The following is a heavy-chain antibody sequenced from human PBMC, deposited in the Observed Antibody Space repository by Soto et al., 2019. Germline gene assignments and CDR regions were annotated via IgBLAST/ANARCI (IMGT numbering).Heavy chain of an antibody. CDR2: INPSGGST. CDR1: GYTFTSYY. CDR3: ARGGALSLSITIFGVVLPSGASGMDV. Sequence: ASVKVSCKASGYTFTSYYMHWVRQAPGQGLEWMGIINPSGGSTSYAQKFQGRVTMTRDTSTSTAYMELSSLRSEDTAVYYCARGGALSLSITIFGVVLPSGASGMDVWGHGSTVTV. D-gene: IGHD3-3*01. V-gene: IGHV1-46*01. J-gene: IGHJ6*02.